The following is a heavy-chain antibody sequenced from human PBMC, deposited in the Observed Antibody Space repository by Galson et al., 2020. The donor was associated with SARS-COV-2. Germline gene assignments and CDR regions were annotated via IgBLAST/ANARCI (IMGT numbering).Heavy chain of an antibody. CDR1: GFTFSSYG. Sequence: GESLKISCAASGFTFSSYGMHWVRQAPGKGLEWVAVIWYDGSNKYYADSVKGRFTISRDNSKNTLYLQMNSLRAEDTAVYYCARDLLPNYYYMDVWGKGTTVTISS. D-gene: IGHD2-21*01. V-gene: IGHV3-33*01. CDR2: IWYDGSNK. CDR3: ARDLLPNYYYMDV. J-gene: IGHJ6*03.